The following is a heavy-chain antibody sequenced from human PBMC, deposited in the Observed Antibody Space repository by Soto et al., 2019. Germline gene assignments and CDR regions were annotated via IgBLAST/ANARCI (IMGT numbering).Heavy chain of an antibody. V-gene: IGHV4-59*01. J-gene: IGHJ4*02. CDR1: GGSISSYY. D-gene: IGHD3-22*01. CDR3: ARGPTYYYDSSSYYPFDY. CDR2: IYYSGIT. Sequence: ETLSLTCTVSGGSISSYYWSWIRQPPGKGLEWIGYIYYSGITNYNPSLKSRVTISVDTSKNQFSLKLSSVTAADTAVYYCARGPTYYYDSSSYYPFDYWGQGTLVTVSS.